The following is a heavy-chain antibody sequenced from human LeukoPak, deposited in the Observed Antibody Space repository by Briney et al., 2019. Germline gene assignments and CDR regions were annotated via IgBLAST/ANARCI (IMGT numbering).Heavy chain of an antibody. V-gene: IGHV1-2*02. Sequence: GASVTVSCTASGYTFTVYYMHWVRQAPGQGLEWMGWINLNSGGTNSAQKFQGRVTMTRDTSISAAYMELSRLGSDDTAVYYCARVDFFWSGYYRLDYWGQGTLVTVSS. D-gene: IGHD3-3*01. J-gene: IGHJ4*02. CDR3: ARVDFFWSGYYRLDY. CDR2: INLNSGGT. CDR1: GYTFTVYY.